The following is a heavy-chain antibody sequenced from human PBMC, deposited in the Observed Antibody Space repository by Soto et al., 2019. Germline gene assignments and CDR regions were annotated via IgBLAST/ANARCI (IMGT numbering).Heavy chain of an antibody. CDR2: IWYDGSNK. D-gene: IGHD6-6*01. Sequence: QVQLVESGGGVVQPGRSLRLSCAASGFTFSSYGMHWVRQAPGKGLEWVAVIWYDGSNKYYADSAKGRFTISRDNSKNTLYLQMNSLRAEDTAVYYCARGEEQLVPNYWGQGTLVTVSS. CDR1: GFTFSSYG. V-gene: IGHV3-33*01. J-gene: IGHJ4*02. CDR3: ARGEEQLVPNY.